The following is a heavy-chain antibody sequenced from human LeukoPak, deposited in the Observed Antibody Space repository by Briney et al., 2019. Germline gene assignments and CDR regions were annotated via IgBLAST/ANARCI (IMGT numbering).Heavy chain of an antibody. D-gene: IGHD6-19*01. Sequence: PSETLSLTCTVSGYSISSGYYWGWIRQPPGKGLEWIGNIYHNENSYYNPSLKSRVTISADTSKNQFSLKLSSVTAADTAVYYCARVEGSVGWSETFQHWGQGTLVTVSS. J-gene: IGHJ1*01. V-gene: IGHV4-38-2*02. CDR3: ARVEGSVGWSETFQH. CDR2: IYHNENS. CDR1: GYSISSGYY.